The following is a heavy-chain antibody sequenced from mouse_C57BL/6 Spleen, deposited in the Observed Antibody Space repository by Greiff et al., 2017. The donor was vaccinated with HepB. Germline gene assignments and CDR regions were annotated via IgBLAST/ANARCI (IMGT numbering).Heavy chain of an antibody. Sequence: EVNLVESGEGLVKPGGSLKLSCAASGFTFSSYAMSWVRQTPEKRLEWVAYISSGGDYIYYADTVKGRFTISRDNARNTLYLQMSSLKSEDTAMYYCTRGGYDYDGAWFAYWGQGTLVTVSA. V-gene: IGHV5-9-1*02. CDR1: GFTFSSYA. J-gene: IGHJ3*01. CDR3: TRGGYDYDGAWFAY. D-gene: IGHD2-4*01. CDR2: ISSGGDYI.